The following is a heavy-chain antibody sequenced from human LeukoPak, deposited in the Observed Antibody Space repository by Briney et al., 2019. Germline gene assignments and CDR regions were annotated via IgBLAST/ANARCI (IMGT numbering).Heavy chain of an antibody. CDR3: ARGQNAATTESYYYHMDV. CDR2: SNHSGST. J-gene: IGHJ6*03. D-gene: IGHD1-14*01. CDR1: GGSFSGYY. V-gene: IGHV4-34*01. Sequence: PSETLSLTCAVYGGSFSGYYWSWIRQPPGKGLEWIGESNHSGSTNYNPSLKSRVTISVDTSKNQFSLKLSSVTAADTAVYYCARGQNAATTESYYYHMDVWGKGTTVTVSS.